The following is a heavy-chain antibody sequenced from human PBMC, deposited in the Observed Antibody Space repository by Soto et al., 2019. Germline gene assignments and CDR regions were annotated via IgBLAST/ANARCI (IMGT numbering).Heavy chain of an antibody. CDR3: ARGLSRSYYYDSSAYYYWFDP. V-gene: IGHV4-34*01. CDR2: INHSGST. CDR1: GGSFSGYY. D-gene: IGHD3-22*01. J-gene: IGHJ5*02. Sequence: QVQLQQWGAGLLKPSETLSLTCVVYGGSFSGYYWSWIRQSPGKGLEWIGEINHSGSTNYNPSLKRRVTISVDPSKNQFSLKLSSVTVADTAVYYCARGLSRSYYYDSSAYYYWFDPWGQGTLVTVSS.